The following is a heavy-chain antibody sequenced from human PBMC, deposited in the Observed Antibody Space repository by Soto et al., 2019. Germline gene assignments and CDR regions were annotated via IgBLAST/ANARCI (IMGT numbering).Heavy chain of an antibody. D-gene: IGHD2-15*01. CDR2: IDGVGTVI. Sequence: EVHLVESGGDLVQPGGSLSLSCAASGFTFSSYWMHWARQAPGKGLVWLSSIDGVGTVIPHADSVKGRFTVSRDNAKKTQYRQRNSLRAEDTAVYYCVREVCSGGLCKVFDYWGQGTPVTVSS. CDR3: VREVCSGGLCKVFDY. J-gene: IGHJ4*02. CDR1: GFTFSSYW. V-gene: IGHV3-74*01.